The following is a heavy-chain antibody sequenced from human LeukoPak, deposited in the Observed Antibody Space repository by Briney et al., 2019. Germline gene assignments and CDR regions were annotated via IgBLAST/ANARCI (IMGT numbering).Heavy chain of an antibody. CDR2: IIPIFGTA. J-gene: IGHJ6*03. V-gene: IGHV1-69*01. CDR3: ARDPQRYHYMDV. Sequence: SVKVSCKASGGTFSSYAISWVRQAPGQGLEWMGGIIPIFGTANYAQKFQGRVTITADESTSTAYMELSSLRSEDTAVYYCARDPQRYHYMDVWGKGTTVTVSS. CDR1: GGTFSSYA.